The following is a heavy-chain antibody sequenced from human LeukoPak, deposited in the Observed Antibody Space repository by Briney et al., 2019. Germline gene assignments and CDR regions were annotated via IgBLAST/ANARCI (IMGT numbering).Heavy chain of an antibody. CDR1: GFTFSSYG. CDR3: AIYTTAAGTSFDY. V-gene: IGHV3-30*03. J-gene: IGHJ4*02. CDR2: ISYDGSNK. D-gene: IGHD6-13*01. Sequence: PGRSLRLSCAASGFTFSSYGMHWVRQAPGKGLEWVAVISYDGSNKYYADSVKGRFTISRDNSKNTLYLQMNSPRAEDTAVYYCAIYTTAAGTSFDYWGQGALVTVSS.